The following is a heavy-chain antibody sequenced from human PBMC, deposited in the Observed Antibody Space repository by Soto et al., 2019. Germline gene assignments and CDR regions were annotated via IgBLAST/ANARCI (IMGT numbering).Heavy chain of an antibody. CDR3: ARVAIMVVVNCPLFFFDL. J-gene: IGHJ4*02. Sequence: GGSVRLSCSAYGFNFNIYGMTWVRQAPGKGLEWISDISTRGTTIHYADSVRDRFTISRDNAKNTLYLHMTSLRDEDTAVYYCARVAIMVVVNCPLFFFDLSGQVHLVTVSS. D-gene: IGHD1-1*01. V-gene: IGHV3-48*03. CDR2: ISTRGTTI. CDR1: GFNFNIYG.